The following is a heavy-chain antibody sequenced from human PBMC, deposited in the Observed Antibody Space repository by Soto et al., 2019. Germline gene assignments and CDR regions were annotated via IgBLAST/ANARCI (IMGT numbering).Heavy chain of an antibody. J-gene: IGHJ3*02. V-gene: IGHV3-7*01. D-gene: IGHD2-8*01. Sequence: EVQLVESGGGLVQPGGSLRLSCSAYGFIFSSYWMNWVRKAPGKGLEWVANIRQDGSEKYYVDSVKGRFTTSRDNANSLYLQMNSLRAEDTAVYYCATDCVPEGLCGAFDICGQVTIFTFPP. CDR1: GFIFSSYW. CDR3: ATDCVPEGLCGAFDI. CDR2: IRQDGSEK.